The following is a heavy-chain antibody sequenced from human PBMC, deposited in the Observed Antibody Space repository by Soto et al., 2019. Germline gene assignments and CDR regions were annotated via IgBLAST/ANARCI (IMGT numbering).Heavy chain of an antibody. Sequence: QVQLVESGGGVVQPGRSLRLSCAASGFIFSSYGMNWVRQAPGKGLEWVAVMSFDGSIKYYADSVKGRFTISRDNSKNSLYLQMNSLRDEDTAVYYCARDAYYDFWSGYYARYGMDVWGQGTTVTVSS. D-gene: IGHD3-3*01. CDR3: ARDAYYDFWSGYYARYGMDV. J-gene: IGHJ6*02. V-gene: IGHV3-30*03. CDR2: MSFDGSIK. CDR1: GFIFSSYG.